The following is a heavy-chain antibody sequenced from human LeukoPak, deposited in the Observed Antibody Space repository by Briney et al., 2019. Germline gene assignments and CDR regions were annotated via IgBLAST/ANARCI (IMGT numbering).Heavy chain of an antibody. CDR3: AGPLLTYYSDCSAYS. D-gene: IGHD3-22*01. V-gene: IGHV4-39*01. Sequence: SETLSLTCSVSGGSISSSNYYWGWIRQPPGKGLEWIGIIYYSGSTSYNPSLKSRVTISIDTSKNQFSLKLTSVTAADTAVYYCAGPLLTYYSDCSAYSWGQGTLVTVSS. J-gene: IGHJ4*02. CDR2: IYYSGST. CDR1: GGSISSSNYY.